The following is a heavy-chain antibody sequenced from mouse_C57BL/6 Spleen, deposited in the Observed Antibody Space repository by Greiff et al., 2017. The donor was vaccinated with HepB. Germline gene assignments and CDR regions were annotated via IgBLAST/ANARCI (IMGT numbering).Heavy chain of an antibody. J-gene: IGHJ2*01. CDR2: IDPKSGGT. Sequence: QVQLQQPGAELVKPGASVKLSCKASGYTFTSYWMHWVKQRPGRGLEWIGRIDPKSGGTKYNEKFKSKATLTVDKPSSTAYMQLSSLTSEDSAVYDCARVDYAGFDYWGQGTTLTVSS. V-gene: IGHV1-72*01. CDR1: GYTFTSYW. CDR3: ARVDYAGFDY. D-gene: IGHD2-4*01.